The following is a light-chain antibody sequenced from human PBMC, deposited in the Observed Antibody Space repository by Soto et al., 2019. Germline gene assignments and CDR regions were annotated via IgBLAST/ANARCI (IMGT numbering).Light chain of an antibody. V-gene: IGKV1-5*03. Sequence: DIQTTHSPATLSGSVGYRVTITVRASQTISSWLAWYQQTPGKATKILIYKASTLKSGVPSRFSGSGSGTEFTLTISSLQPDDFATYYCQHYNSYSEAFGQGNKVDIK. CDR2: KAS. CDR3: QHYNSYSEA. J-gene: IGKJ1*01. CDR1: QTISSW.